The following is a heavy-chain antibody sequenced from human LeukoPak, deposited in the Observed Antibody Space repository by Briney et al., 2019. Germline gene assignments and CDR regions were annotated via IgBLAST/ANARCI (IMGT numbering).Heavy chain of an antibody. V-gene: IGHV3-23*01. CDR1: GFTFSSYA. CDR2: ISGSGGST. J-gene: IGHJ4*02. D-gene: IGHD2-8*02. CDR3: TTDLTDVDY. Sequence: GGSLRLSCAASGFTFSSYAMSWVRQAPGKGLEWVSAISGSGGSTYYADSVKGRFTISRDNSKNTLYLQMNSLKTEDTAVYYCTTDLTDVDYWGQGTLVTVSS.